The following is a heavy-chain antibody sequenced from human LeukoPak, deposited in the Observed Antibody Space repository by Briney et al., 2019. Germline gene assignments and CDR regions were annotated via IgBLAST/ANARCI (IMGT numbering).Heavy chain of an antibody. V-gene: IGHV3-33*01. CDR3: ARGVRYSSGYFDY. CDR1: GFTFNNYG. J-gene: IGHJ4*02. D-gene: IGHD6-19*01. CDR2: IWYDGSNK. Sequence: GRPLRLSCTASGFTFNNYGMHWVRQAPGKGLEWVAVIWYDGSNKYYADSVKGRFTISRDNSKNTLYLQMNSLRAEDTAVYYCARGVRYSSGYFDYWGQGTLVTVSS.